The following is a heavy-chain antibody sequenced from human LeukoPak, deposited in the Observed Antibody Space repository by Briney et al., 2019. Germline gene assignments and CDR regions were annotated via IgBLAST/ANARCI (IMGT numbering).Heavy chain of an antibody. J-gene: IGHJ6*02. CDR2: INHSGST. V-gene: IGHV4-34*01. D-gene: IGHD2-2*02. Sequence: SETLSLTCAVYGGSFSGYYWSWIHQPPGKGLEWIGEINHSGSTNYNPSLKSRVTISVDTSKNQFSLKLSSVTAADTAVYYCARGRRYCSSTSCYTPYYYYYGMDVWGQGTTVTVSS. CDR3: ARGRRYCSSTSCYTPYYYYYGMDV. CDR1: GGSFSGYY.